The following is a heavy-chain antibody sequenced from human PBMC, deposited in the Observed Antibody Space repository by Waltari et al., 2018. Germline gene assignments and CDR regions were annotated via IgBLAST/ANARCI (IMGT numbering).Heavy chain of an antibody. CDR3: ARGRGNYFNDTGYLYPY. D-gene: IGHD3-16*02. J-gene: IGHJ4*02. CDR1: GDTFTAFF. CDR2: INPESGDS. Sequence: VQSGPEVKKPGASVKVSCKISGDTFTAFFIHWLRQAPGQGFEWMGWINPESGDSKSAQKLQGRVTLTSDPSIDTAHMELSSLTSDDTAVYYCARGRGNYFNDTGYLYPYWGQGT. V-gene: IGHV1-2*02.